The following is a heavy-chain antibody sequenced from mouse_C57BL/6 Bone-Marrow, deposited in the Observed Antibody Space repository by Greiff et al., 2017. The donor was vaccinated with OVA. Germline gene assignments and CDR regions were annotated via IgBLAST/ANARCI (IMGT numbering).Heavy chain of an antibody. CDR3: TREGLFITTVVATSPYWYFDV. V-gene: IGHV1-15*01. CDR1: GYTFTDYE. Sequence: QVHVKQSGAELVRPGASVTLSCKASGYTFTDYEMHWVKQTPVHGLEWIGAIDPETGGTAYNQKFKGKAILTADKSSSTAYMELRSLTSEDSAVYYCTREGLFITTVVATSPYWYFDVWGTGTTVTVSS. J-gene: IGHJ1*03. D-gene: IGHD1-1*01. CDR2: IDPETGGT.